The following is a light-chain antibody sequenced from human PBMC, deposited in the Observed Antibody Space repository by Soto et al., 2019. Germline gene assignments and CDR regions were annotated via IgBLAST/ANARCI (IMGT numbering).Light chain of an antibody. CDR3: QQVNVYPST. CDR1: QGISSY. Sequence: DTQLTGSPSFPSASVGARVTITCRASQGISSYLGWYQQKPGKAPNLLIYDASTLHSGVPSRFSGGGSGTDFTLTISSLQPEDFATYYCQQVNVYPSTFGGGTKVDI. J-gene: IGKJ4*01. V-gene: IGKV1-9*01. CDR2: DAS.